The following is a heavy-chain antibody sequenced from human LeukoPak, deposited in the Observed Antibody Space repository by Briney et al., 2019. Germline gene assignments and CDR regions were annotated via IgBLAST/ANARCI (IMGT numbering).Heavy chain of an antibody. CDR3: ARGSVITIFSY. CDR2: IIPILGIA. J-gene: IGHJ4*02. V-gene: IGHV1-69*04. D-gene: IGHD3-9*01. Sequence: ASVKVSCKASGGTFSSYAISWVRQARGQGLEWMGRIIPILGIANYAQKFQGRVTITADKSTSTAYMELSSLRSEDTAVYYCARGSVITIFSYWGQGTLVTVSS. CDR1: GGTFSSYA.